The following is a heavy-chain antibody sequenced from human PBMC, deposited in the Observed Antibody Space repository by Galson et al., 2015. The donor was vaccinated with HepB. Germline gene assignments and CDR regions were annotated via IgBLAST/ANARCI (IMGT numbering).Heavy chain of an antibody. D-gene: IGHD2-15*01. J-gene: IGHJ6*02. V-gene: IGHV3-73*01. Sequence: SLRLSCAASGFTFSGSAIHWVRQASGKGLEWLGRIRSKPNSYATAYAASVKGRFTISRDDSKNTAYLQMNSLKAEDTAVYYCRTQDDYYYYTMDVWGQGTTVTVSS. CDR2: IRSKPNSYAT. CDR3: RTQDDYYYYTMDV. CDR1: GFTFSGSA.